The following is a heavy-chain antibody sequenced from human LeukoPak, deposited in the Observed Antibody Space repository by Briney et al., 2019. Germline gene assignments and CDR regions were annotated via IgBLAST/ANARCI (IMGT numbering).Heavy chain of an antibody. CDR3: ASPAASGWPFYYYYYGMDV. J-gene: IGHJ6*02. V-gene: IGHV7-4-1*02. D-gene: IGHD6-19*01. CDR2: INTNTGNP. CDR1: GYTFTSYA. Sequence: ASVKVSCKASGYTFTSYATNWVRQAPGQGLEWMGWINTNTGNPTYAQGFTGRSVFSLDTSVSTAYLQISSLKAEDTAVYYCASPAASGWPFYYYYYGMDVWGQGTTVTVSS.